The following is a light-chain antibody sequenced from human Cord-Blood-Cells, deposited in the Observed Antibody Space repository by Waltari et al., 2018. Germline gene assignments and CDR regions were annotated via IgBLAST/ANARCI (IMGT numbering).Light chain of an antibody. CDR2: AAS. J-gene: IGKJ3*01. CDR3: QKYNSALFT. Sequence: DIQMTQSPSSLSASVGDRVTITCRASQGISNYLAWYQQKPGKVPKLLIYAASTLQAGVPSRFSGSGSVTDFTLTISSLQPEDVATYYCQKYNSALFTFGPGTKVDIK. V-gene: IGKV1-27*01. CDR1: QGISNY.